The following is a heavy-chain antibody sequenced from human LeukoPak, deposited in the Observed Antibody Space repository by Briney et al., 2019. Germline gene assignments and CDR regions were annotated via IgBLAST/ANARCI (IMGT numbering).Heavy chain of an antibody. D-gene: IGHD3-10*01. CDR3: AKDISPYYYGSGSYCYFDY. J-gene: IGHJ4*02. Sequence: SLRLSFAASGFTFDDYAMHWVREAPGKGLGWVSGLNLDSGSIGYADSVTGRFTTSRYNAKNSLYPQMNSLRAEDTALYYCAKDISPYYYGSGSYCYFDYWGQGTLVTVSS. V-gene: IGHV3-9*01. CDR1: GFTFDDYA. CDR2: LNLDSGSI.